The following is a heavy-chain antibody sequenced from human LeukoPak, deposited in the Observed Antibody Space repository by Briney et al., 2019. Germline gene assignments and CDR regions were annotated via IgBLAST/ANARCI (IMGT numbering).Heavy chain of an antibody. CDR3: ARGRWLTYYDY. Sequence: GASVKVSCKAFGYTFTTYDIKWVRQATGQGLEWMGWMSPHNGNTGYAQKFQGRVTMTRNTSISTAYMELSSLRSEDTAVYYCARGRWLTYYDYWGQGTLVTVSS. CDR2: MSPHNGNT. CDR1: GYTFTTYD. J-gene: IGHJ4*02. V-gene: IGHV1-8*01. D-gene: IGHD4/OR15-4a*01.